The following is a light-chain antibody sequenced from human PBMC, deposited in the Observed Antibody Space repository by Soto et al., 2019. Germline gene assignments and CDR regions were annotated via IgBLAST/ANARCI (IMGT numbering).Light chain of an antibody. J-gene: IGLJ3*02. CDR1: SSDVGGYNY. CDR3: KSYAGNNNWV. CDR2: EVN. Sequence: QCVLTQPPSASGSPGQSVTISCTGTSSDVGGYNYVSWYQQHPGKVPKVMIYEVNKRPSGVPDRFSGSKSGNTASLTVSGLQAEDEADYYCKSYAGNNNWVFGGGTKLTVL. V-gene: IGLV2-8*01.